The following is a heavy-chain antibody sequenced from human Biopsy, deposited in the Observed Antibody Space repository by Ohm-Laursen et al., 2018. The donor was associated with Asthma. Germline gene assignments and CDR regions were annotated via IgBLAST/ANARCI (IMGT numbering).Heavy chain of an antibody. CDR3: ARAVDYSHYYGIDV. V-gene: IGHV1-18*01. J-gene: IGHJ6*02. CDR1: GYTFKSAG. Sequence: ASVKVSCNTSGYTFKSAGITWVRQAPGQGLEWRGWISVYNGNTKVAQKLQDRVTMITDTSTSTAYMELRSLRSDDTAVYFCARAVDYSHYYGIDVWGQGTTVTVS. CDR2: ISVYNGNT. D-gene: IGHD3-10*01.